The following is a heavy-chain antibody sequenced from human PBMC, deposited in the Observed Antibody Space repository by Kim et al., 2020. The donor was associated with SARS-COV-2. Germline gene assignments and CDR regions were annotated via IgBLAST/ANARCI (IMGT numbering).Heavy chain of an antibody. J-gene: IGHJ2*01. CDR2: ISYSGTT. CDR3: ARWAGGWSFYWYFDL. CDR1: GGSVSSSSFY. V-gene: IGHV4-39*01. D-gene: IGHD2-15*01. Sequence: SETLSLTCTVSGGSVSSSSFYGGWIRQPPGKGLEWIGTISYSGTTYFNPPLKSRVTISVDSSKNQFSLRLTAVTAADSAVYYCARWAGGWSFYWYFDLWGRGTLVTVSS.